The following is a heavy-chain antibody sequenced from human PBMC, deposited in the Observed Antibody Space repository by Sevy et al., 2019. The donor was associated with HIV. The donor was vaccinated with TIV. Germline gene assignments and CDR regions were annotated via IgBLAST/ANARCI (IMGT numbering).Heavy chain of an antibody. CDR2: LIGGGSRT. Sequence: GGSLRLSCAASGFPFSNFAMSWVRQAPGKGLEWVSTLIGGGSRTYYADSVKGRFTISRDNSKNTVYLEMNSLRNEDTAIYFCANAYSGSYSHSYLYALDVWGQGTTVTVSS. D-gene: IGHD1-26*01. CDR1: GFPFSNFA. CDR3: ANAYSGSYSHSYLYALDV. V-gene: IGHV3-23*01. J-gene: IGHJ6*02.